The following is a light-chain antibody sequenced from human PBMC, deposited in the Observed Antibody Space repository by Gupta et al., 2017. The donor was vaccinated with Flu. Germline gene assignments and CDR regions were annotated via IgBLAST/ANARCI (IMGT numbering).Light chain of an antibody. V-gene: IGKV3-15*01. CDR2: AAS. J-gene: IGKJ1*01. CDR1: HSGSSQ. Sequence: PAPLSASAGDRMSIPCRASHSGSSQLAWYQQKPGQAPRVLIYAASNWPTGIPARFSGSGSGTEFTLTISSLQAEDFAAYYCQQANKWRQTFGQGTKVEIK. CDR3: QQANKWRQT.